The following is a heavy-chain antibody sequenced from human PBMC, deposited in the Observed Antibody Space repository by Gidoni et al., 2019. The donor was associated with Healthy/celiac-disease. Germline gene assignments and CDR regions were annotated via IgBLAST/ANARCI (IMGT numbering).Heavy chain of an antibody. CDR1: GFTVRSNY. J-gene: IGHJ6*02. CDR3: ARDGGGIAVAGTHYYGMDV. V-gene: IGHV3-53*01. D-gene: IGHD6-19*01. Sequence: EVQLVESGGGLIQPGGSLSLSCAASGFTVRSNYMSWVRQAPGKGLEWVSVIYSGGSTYYADSVKGRFTISRDNSKNTLYLQMNSLRAEDTAVYYCARDGGGIAVAGTHYYGMDVWGQGTTVTVSS. CDR2: IYSGGST.